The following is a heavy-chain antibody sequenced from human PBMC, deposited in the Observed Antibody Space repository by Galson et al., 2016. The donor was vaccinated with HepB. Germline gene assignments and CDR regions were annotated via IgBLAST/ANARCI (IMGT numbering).Heavy chain of an antibody. V-gene: IGHV3-30*18. Sequence: SLRLSCAGSGFTFSSFGLHWVRQAPGKGLDWVAVISHNGNYKYYADSVKGRFTISRDNSKKTLYLQMNSLRADDTAVYYCAKDLGAGWGYYFDYWGQGTLVTVSS. J-gene: IGHJ4*02. CDR2: ISHNGNYK. CDR1: GFTFSSFG. CDR3: AKDLGAGWGYYFDY. D-gene: IGHD3-16*01.